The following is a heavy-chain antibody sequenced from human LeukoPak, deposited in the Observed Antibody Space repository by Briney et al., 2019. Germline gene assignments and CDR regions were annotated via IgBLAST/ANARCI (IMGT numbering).Heavy chain of an antibody. J-gene: IGHJ6*04. Sequence: TVKLSCKASGGTFSSYAISWVRQAPGQAREWMGGIIPIFGTANYAQKFQGRVTITADESTSTAYMELSSLRSEDTAVYYCASPTGHYDFKSMDVWGEGTTVTVSS. V-gene: IGHV1-69*13. CDR1: GGTFSSYA. CDR2: IIPIFGTA. D-gene: IGHD3-3*01. CDR3: ASPTGHYDFKSMDV.